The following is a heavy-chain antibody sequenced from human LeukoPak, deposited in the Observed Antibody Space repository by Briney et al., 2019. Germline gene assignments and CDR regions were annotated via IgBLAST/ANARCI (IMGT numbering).Heavy chain of an antibody. D-gene: IGHD3-9*01. CDR2: ISSSSSYI. V-gene: IGHV3-21*01. J-gene: IGHJ4*02. Sequence: PGGSLRLSCAASGFTFSSYSMNWVRQAPGKGLEWVSSISSSSSYIYYADSVKGRFTISRDNAKNSLYLQMNSLRAEDTAVYYCARDKDLLRYFDWPLDYWGQGTLVTVSS. CDR1: GFTFSSYS. CDR3: ARDKDLLRYFDWPLDY.